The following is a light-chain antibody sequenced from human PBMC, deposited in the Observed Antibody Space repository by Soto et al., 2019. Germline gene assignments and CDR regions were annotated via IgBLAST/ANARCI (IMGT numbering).Light chain of an antibody. V-gene: IGKV1-5*03. Sequence: DIQMTQSPSTLSASVGDRVTITCRASQSITSWLAWYQQRPGKAPKLLIYKASNLESGVPSRFSDSGSGTELTLTISSLHPDDFATYYCQQYYTYPWTFGPGTKVDIK. CDR2: KAS. CDR3: QQYYTYPWT. CDR1: QSITSW. J-gene: IGKJ1*01.